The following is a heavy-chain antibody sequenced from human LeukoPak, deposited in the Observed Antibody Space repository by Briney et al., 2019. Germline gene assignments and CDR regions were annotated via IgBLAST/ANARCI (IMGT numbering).Heavy chain of an antibody. CDR3: ASETWIQLWSTRGGY. V-gene: IGHV3-23*01. CDR2: ISGSGGST. D-gene: IGHD5-18*01. J-gene: IGHJ4*02. CDR1: GFTFSSYA. Sequence: PGGSLRLSCAASGFTFSSYATSWVRQAPGKGLEWVSAISGSGGSTYYADSVKGRFTISRDNSKNTLYLQMNSLRAEDTAVYYCASETWIQLWSTRGGYWGQGTLVTVSS.